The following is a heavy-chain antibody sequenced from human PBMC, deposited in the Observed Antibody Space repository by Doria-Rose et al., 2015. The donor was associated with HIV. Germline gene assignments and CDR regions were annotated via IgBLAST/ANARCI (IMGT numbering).Heavy chain of an antibody. V-gene: IGHV2-26*01. CDR2: IFSDDER. CDR1: GVSLSSPGMG. J-gene: IGHJ4*02. CDR3: ARIRSSRWYHKYYFDF. D-gene: IGHD6-13*01. Sequence: QITLKESGPVLVKPTETLTLTCTVSGVSLSSPGMGVSWIRQPPGKALEWLANIFSDDERSYKTSLMSRLTISSVTSKSQVVLTMTDMDPVDTATYYCARIRSSRWYHKYYFDFWGQGTLVIVSA.